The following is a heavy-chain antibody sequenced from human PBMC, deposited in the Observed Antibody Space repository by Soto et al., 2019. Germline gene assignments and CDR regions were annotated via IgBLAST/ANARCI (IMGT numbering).Heavy chain of an antibody. V-gene: IGHV4-31*03. CDR1: GGSINSGTYY. CDR3: ARDNYDRSGYHYFDY. D-gene: IGHD3-22*01. J-gene: IGHJ4*02. CDR2: IHYRGST. Sequence: QVQLQESGPGLVKPSQTLSLTCTVSGGSINSGTYYWSWIRQHPGKGLEWIGYIHYRGSTYYNPSLKSRVSISVDTSKNQFSLKLSSVTAADTAVYYCARDNYDRSGYHYFDYWGQGTLVTVSS.